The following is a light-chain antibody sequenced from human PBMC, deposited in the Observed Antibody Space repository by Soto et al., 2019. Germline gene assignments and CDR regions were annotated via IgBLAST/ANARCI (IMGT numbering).Light chain of an antibody. V-gene: IGKV3-11*01. CDR3: QQRSDWLT. CDR2: DAS. CDR1: QSVSSY. Sequence: EIVLTQSPATLSLSPGERATLSCRASQSVSSYLAWYQQKPGQAPRLLIYDASNRATGIPARFSGSGSGTDFTLTFCSLEPEDFAVYYCQQRSDWLTFGGGTKVDIK. J-gene: IGKJ4*01.